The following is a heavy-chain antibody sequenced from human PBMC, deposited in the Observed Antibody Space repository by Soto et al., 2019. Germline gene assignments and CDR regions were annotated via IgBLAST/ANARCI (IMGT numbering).Heavy chain of an antibody. J-gene: IGHJ5*02. CDR2: ISGSGGNT. V-gene: IGHV3-23*01. D-gene: IGHD6-13*01. CDR3: AKDGLGQYSSSPNWFDP. Sequence: GSLRLSCAASGFTFSSYAMSWVRQAPGKGLEWVSAISGSGGNTYYADSVKGRFTISRDNSKNTLYLQMNSLRAEDTAVFYCAKDGLGQYSSSPNWFDPWGQGTLVTVSS. CDR1: GFTFSSYA.